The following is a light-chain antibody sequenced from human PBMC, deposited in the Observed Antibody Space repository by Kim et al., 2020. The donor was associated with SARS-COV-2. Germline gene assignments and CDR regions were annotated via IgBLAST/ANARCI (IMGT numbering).Light chain of an antibody. V-gene: IGKV3-15*01. CDR1: QSVGGN. CDR3: QQYNVWPLT. CDR2: GAS. Sequence: VSPGERATLSCSASQSVGGNLDWSQHKPGQAPRLLNYGASTRAADVPARSSGSGAGTEFTLTISSLQSEDFVVYYCQQYNVWPLTIGGGTKVDIK. J-gene: IGKJ4*01.